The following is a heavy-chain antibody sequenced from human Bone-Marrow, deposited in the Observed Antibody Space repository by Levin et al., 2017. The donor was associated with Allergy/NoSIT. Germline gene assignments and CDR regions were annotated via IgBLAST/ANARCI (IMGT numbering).Heavy chain of an antibody. CDR1: GFTFDDYA. J-gene: IGHJ6*02. V-gene: IGHV3-9*01. D-gene: IGHD3-10*01. CDR2: ISWNSGSI. Sequence: RAGGSLRLSCAASGFTFDDYAMHWVRQAPGKGLEWVSGISWNSGSIGYADSVKGRFTISRDNAKNSLYLQMNSLRAEDTALYYCAKDNGRITMVRGVLPLYYYYGMDVWGQGTTVTVSS. CDR3: AKDNGRITMVRGVLPLYYYYGMDV.